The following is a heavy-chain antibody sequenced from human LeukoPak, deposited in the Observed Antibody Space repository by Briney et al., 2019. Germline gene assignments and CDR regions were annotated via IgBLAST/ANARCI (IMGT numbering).Heavy chain of an antibody. V-gene: IGHV1-69*06. CDR2: IIPVFGTT. D-gene: IGHD6-19*01. Sequence: ASVKVSCKASGGTFSSYAVSWVRLTPGQGLEWLGGIIPVFGTTTYAQKFQAKVTMTADKSTSTAYMELSSLRSEDTAVYYCARRVAVAGNGWFDPWGQGTLVTVSS. J-gene: IGHJ5*02. CDR1: GGTFSSYA. CDR3: ARRVAVAGNGWFDP.